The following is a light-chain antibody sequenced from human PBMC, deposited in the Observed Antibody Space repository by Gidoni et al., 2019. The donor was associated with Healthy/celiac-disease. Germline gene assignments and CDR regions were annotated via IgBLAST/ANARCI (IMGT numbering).Light chain of an antibody. V-gene: IGLV3-19*01. CDR1: SLRRYY. CDR2: GKN. CDR3: DSRDSSGNLVV. Sequence: SSELTQDPAVSVALGQTVRITCQGDSLRRYYASWYQQKQGQAPVLVIYGKNNRPSGIPDRFSGSSSGNTASLTITGAQAEDEADYYCDSRDSSGNLVVFGEGTKLTVL. J-gene: IGLJ2*01.